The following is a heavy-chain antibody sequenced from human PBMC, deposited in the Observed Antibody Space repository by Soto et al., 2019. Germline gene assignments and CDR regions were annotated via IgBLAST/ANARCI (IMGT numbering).Heavy chain of an antibody. V-gene: IGHV3-23*01. D-gene: IGHD3-10*01. CDR2: ISSSGANT. J-gene: IGHJ5*02. Sequence: EVQLLESGGGLVQPGGSLRLSCAASGFTFSSYAMIWVRQAPGKGLEWVSAISSSGANTYYADSVKGRFTISRDNSKNTLYLQMNNLRAEDTAVYYCAKGALDGSTQDNWFDPWGQGALVTVSS. CDR3: AKGALDGSTQDNWFDP. CDR1: GFTFSSYA.